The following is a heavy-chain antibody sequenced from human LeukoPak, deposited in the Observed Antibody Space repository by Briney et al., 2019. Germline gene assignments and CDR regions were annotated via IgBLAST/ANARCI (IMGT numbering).Heavy chain of an antibody. D-gene: IGHD6-13*01. V-gene: IGHV4-59*08. CDR3: ARRGIGSWDDWYFDL. J-gene: IGHJ2*01. CDR1: SASMSGYY. Sequence: SGTLSLTCTVSSASMSGYYYNWVRQPPGKALEWIGYIYYSGNTNYSPSFKSRVIISVDTSKNQFSLKLNSVTAADTAVYFCARRGIGSWDDWYFDLWGRGTPVTMSA. CDR2: IYYSGNT.